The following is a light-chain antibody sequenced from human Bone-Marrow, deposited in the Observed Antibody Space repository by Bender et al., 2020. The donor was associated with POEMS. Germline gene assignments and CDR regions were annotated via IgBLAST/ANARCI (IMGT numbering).Light chain of an antibody. Sequence: QSALTQPASVSGSPGQSITISCTGTSSDVGGYNFVSWYLQRPGKAPKLMIYEGSKRPSGVSNRFSGSKSGNTASLTISGLQAEDEADYYCCSYAGSSTFWVFGGGTKLTVL. J-gene: IGLJ3*02. CDR2: EGS. CDR3: CSYAGSSTFWV. V-gene: IGLV2-23*01. CDR1: SSDVGGYNF.